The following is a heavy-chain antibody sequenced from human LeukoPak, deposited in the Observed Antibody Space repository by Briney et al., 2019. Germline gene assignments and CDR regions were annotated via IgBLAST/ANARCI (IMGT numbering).Heavy chain of an antibody. Sequence: GGSLRLSCAASGFTFSSYSMNWVRQAPGKGLEWVSAIHTSGDTCYADSVKGRFTISRDTSKNTLYLQINSLRVEDTAVYYCIVFGDSNHWGQGTLVTISS. CDR1: GFTFSSYS. CDR2: IHTSGDT. D-gene: IGHD4-17*01. CDR3: IVFGDSNH. V-gene: IGHV3-53*01. J-gene: IGHJ5*02.